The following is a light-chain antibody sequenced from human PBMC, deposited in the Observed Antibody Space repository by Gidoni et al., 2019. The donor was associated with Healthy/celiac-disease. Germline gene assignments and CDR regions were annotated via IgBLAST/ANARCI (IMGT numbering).Light chain of an antibody. CDR3: QQLNSYPVT. V-gene: IGKV1-9*01. J-gene: IGKJ2*01. Sequence: DIQLTKPPSFLSASVGDRVTITCRASQGISSYLAWYQQKPGKAPKLLIYAASTLQIGVPSRFSGSGSGTEFTLTISSLQPEDFATYYCQQLNSYPVTFGQGTKLEIK. CDR2: AAS. CDR1: QGISSY.